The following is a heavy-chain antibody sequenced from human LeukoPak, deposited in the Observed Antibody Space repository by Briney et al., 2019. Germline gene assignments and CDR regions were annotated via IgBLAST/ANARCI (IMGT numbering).Heavy chain of an antibody. J-gene: IGHJ4*02. D-gene: IGHD6-19*01. CDR1: GFTFDDYG. CDR3: AAQGRYSSGRNRVDY. V-gene: IGHV3-20*04. CDR2: INWNGGST. Sequence: GGSLRLSCAASGFTFDDYGMSWVRQAPGKGLEWVSGINWNGGSTGYADSVKGRFTISRDNAKNSLYLQMNSLRAEDTAVYYCAAQGRYSSGRNRVDYWGQGTLVTVSS.